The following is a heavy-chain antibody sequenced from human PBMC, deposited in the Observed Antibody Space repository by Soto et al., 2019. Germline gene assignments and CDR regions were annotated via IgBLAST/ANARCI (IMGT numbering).Heavy chain of an antibody. CDR3: ARYVSSSWPNWFDH. J-gene: IGHJ5*02. CDR2: IFYLGSS. V-gene: IGHV4-39*01. Sequence: XETLSLTCTVSGYSIISSDFYWGWVRQPPGKGLEWIGSIFYLGSSYYNPSLKSRVTMTTDTSTSTAYMELRSLRSDDTAVYYCARYVSSSWPNWFDHWGQGTLVTVSS. D-gene: IGHD6-13*01. CDR1: GYSIISSDFY.